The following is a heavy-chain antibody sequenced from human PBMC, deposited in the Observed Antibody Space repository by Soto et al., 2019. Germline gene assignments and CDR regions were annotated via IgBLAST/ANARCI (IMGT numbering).Heavy chain of an antibody. D-gene: IGHD3-16*02. Sequence: SSETLSLTCAVYGGSFSGYYWSWIRQPPGKGLEWIGEINHSGSTNYNPSLKSRVTISVDTSKNQFSLKLSSVTAADTAVYYCARCAFGGVIVDYYYYYMDVWGKGTTVTVSS. CDR2: INHSGST. V-gene: IGHV4-34*01. CDR3: ARCAFGGVIVDYYYYYMDV. CDR1: GGSFSGYY. J-gene: IGHJ6*03.